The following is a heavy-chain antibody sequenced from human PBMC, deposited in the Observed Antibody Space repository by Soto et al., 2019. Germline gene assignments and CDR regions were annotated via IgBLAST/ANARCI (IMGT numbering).Heavy chain of an antibody. CDR1: RGSIIRGTNY. J-gene: IGHJ4*02. CDR3: ARLGRASRNPLWDY. D-gene: IGHD6-6*01. V-gene: IGHV4-39*07. CDR2: IYYSGST. Sequence: SETLSLTCTVSRGSIIRGTNYWAWIRQPPGKGLEWIANIYYSGSTFYNPSLKSRVTISADKSVNIAYLQWSSLKASDSAMYYCARLGRASRNPLWDYWGQGTLVTVSS.